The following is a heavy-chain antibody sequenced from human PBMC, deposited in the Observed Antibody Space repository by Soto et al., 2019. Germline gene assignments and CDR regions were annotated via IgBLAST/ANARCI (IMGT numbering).Heavy chain of an antibody. CDR3: ARLRRDWGDAFDL. D-gene: IGHD3-16*01. J-gene: IGHJ3*01. CDR1: GCPFGSSA. V-gene: IGHV1-69*01. CDR2: IIPVFDKA. Sequence: QVQLVQSGADVKKPGSSVKVSCKTSGCPFGSSAISWVRQAPAQGLEWMGEIIPVFDKAKYAQNFQGRLTITADEPTVTVFMQLSSLRSEDTAVYFCARLRRDWGDAFDLWGLGTFVTVSS.